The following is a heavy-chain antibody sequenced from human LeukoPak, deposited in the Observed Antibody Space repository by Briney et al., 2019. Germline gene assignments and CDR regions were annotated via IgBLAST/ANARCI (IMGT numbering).Heavy chain of an antibody. CDR2: IYTSGTI. D-gene: IGHD3-22*01. Sequence: SETLSLTCTVSGGSISSYYGSWIREPAGTALEWIGRIYTSGTITYNPSLKSRVTMSVDTSKNQFSLKLSSVTAADTAVYYCARRRDSSGYRIGYYYYMDVWGKGTTVTISS. V-gene: IGHV4-4*07. CDR1: GGSISSYY. J-gene: IGHJ6*03. CDR3: ARRRDSSGYRIGYYYYMDV.